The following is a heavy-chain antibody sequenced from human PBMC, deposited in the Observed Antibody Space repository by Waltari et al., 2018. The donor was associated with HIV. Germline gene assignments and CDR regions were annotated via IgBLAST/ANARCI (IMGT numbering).Heavy chain of an antibody. CDR1: GFTFSSYG. V-gene: IGHV3-33*01. CDR2: RWEYGMNK. D-gene: IGHD6-13*01. CDR3: ARGASSSLDY. J-gene: IGHJ4*02. Sequence: QVQLVESGGGVVQPGRSLRLSCAATGFTFSSYGMHWVRQAPGKGLWWVAVRWEYGMNKYYAASVQCRVTISRDNSKNTLYLQMNSLRAEDTAVYYLARGASSSLDYWGQGTLVTVSS.